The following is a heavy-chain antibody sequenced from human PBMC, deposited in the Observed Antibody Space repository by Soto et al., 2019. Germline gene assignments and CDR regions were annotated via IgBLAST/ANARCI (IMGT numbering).Heavy chain of an antibody. D-gene: IGHD3-9*01. CDR2: IYYSGST. CDR3: ARGDILTGYYLDSGMDV. Sequence: SETLSLTCPVSGGSISSYYWSWIRQPPGKGLEWIGYIYYSGSTNYNPSLKSRVTISVDTSKNQFSLKLSSVTAADTAVYYCARGDILTGYYLDSGMDVWGQGTTVTVSS. J-gene: IGHJ6*02. CDR1: GGSISSYY. V-gene: IGHV4-59*01.